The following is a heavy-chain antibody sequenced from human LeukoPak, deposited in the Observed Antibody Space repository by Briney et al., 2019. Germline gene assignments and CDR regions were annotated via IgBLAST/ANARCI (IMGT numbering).Heavy chain of an antibody. CDR3: AKAGGSLGNWFDP. CDR2: ISGSGGST. V-gene: IGHV3-23*01. J-gene: IGHJ5*02. Sequence: PGGSLRLSCAASGFTFSSYAMSWVRQTPGKGLEWVSVISGSGGSTYYADSVKGRFTISRDNSKNTLYLQMNSLRAEDTAVYYCAKAGGSLGNWFDPWGQGTLVTVSS. CDR1: GFTFSSYA. D-gene: IGHD2-15*01.